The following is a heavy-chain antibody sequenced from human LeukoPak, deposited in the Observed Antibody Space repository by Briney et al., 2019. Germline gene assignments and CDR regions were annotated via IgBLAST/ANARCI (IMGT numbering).Heavy chain of an antibody. CDR2: IRGSGGST. Sequence: PGGSLRLSCAASGSTFSSYAMSWVRQAPGKGLEWVSAIRGSGGSTYYADSVKGRFTISRDNSKNTLYLQMNSLRAEDTAVYYCAKNTVPAGHHYYYYYYMDVWGKGTTVTVSS. J-gene: IGHJ6*03. CDR3: AKNTVPAGHHYYYYYYMDV. V-gene: IGHV3-23*01. D-gene: IGHD2-2*01. CDR1: GSTFSSYA.